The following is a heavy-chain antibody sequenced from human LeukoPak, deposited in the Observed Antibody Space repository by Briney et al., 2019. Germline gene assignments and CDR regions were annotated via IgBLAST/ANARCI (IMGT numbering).Heavy chain of an antibody. V-gene: IGHV3-21*01. CDR1: GFTFSSYS. CDR2: ISSSSSYI. D-gene: IGHD3-9*01. CDR3: ARDGRLTYYDILTGNQGYFDY. J-gene: IGHJ4*02. Sequence: NPGGSLRLSCAASGFTFSSYSMNWVRQAPGKGLEWVSSISSSSSYIYYADSVKGRFTISRDNAKNSLYLQMNSLRAEDTAVYYCARDGRLTYYDILTGNQGYFDYWGQGTLVTVSS.